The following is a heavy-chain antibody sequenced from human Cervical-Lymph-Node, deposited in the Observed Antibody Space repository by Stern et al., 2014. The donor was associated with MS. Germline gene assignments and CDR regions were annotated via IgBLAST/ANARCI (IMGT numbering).Heavy chain of an antibody. V-gene: IGHV1-69*09. D-gene: IGHD2-8*02. CDR3: ARSIAGGDYSYYNYMDI. CDR2: IIPSLGIP. CDR1: GGTFSSYS. Sequence: QVQLVQAGAEVKKPGSSVRVSCKASGGTFSSYSINWVRQAPGHGLEWIGRIIPSLGIPNFPHKFQVVHALAADKSTTPAYMELSGLRSDDTATYFCARSIAGGDYSYYNYMDIWGQGTTVIVSS. J-gene: IGHJ6*02.